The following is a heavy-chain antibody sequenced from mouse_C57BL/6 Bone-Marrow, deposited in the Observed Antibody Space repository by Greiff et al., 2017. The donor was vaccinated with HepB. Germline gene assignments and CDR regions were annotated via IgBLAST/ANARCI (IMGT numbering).Heavy chain of an antibody. V-gene: IGHV1-81*01. CDR1: GYTFTSYG. CDR2: IYPRSGNT. CDR3: ARPNYYGSSGYFDA. Sequence: QVQLKESGAELARPGASVKLSCKASGYTFTSYGISWVKQRTGQGLEWIGEIYPRSGNTYYNEKFKGQATLTADKSSSTAYMELRSLTSEDSAVYFCARPNYYGSSGYFDAGGTGTTVTVSS. J-gene: IGHJ1*03. D-gene: IGHD1-1*01.